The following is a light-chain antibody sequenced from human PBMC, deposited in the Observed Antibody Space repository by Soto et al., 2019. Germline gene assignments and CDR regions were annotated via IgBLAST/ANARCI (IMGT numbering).Light chain of an antibody. CDR1: SGSVSTTYY. CDR2: STN. J-gene: IGLJ2*01. Sequence: QTVVTQEPSFSVSPGGTVTLTCGSNSGSVSTTYYPSWYQQTPGQAPRTLIYSTNTRSSGVPDRFSGSILGNKAALTIAGAQAVDESDYYCVLYMGSGISLFGGGTKLTVL. V-gene: IGLV8-61*01. CDR3: VLYMGSGISL.